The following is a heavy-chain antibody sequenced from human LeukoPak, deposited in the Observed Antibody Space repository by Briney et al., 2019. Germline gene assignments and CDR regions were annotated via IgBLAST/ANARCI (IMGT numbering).Heavy chain of an antibody. D-gene: IGHD2-21*02. J-gene: IGHJ5*02. CDR3: AKGRSGDFADL. Sequence: TGGSLRLSCAASGFNFSSYSMHWVRQAPGKGLEWVSSISSSSSYIYYADSVKGRFTISRDNAKNSLYLQMNSLRAEDTALYYCAKGRSGDFADLWGQGTLVTVSS. CDR1: GFNFSSYS. CDR2: ISSSSSYI. V-gene: IGHV3-21*04.